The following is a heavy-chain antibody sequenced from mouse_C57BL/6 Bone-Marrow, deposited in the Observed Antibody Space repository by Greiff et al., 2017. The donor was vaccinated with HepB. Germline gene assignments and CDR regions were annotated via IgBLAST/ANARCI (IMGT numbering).Heavy chain of an antibody. D-gene: IGHD2-5*01. CDR3: ARSYYSNYGYAMDY. CDR2: INPNNGGT. CDR1: GYTFTDYN. Sequence: EVKLQQSGPELVKPGASVKMSCKASGYTFTDYNMHWVKQSHGKSLEWIGYINPNNGGTSYNQKFKGKATLTVNKSSSTAYMELRSLTSEDSAVYYCARSYYSNYGYAMDYWGQGTSVTVSS. V-gene: IGHV1-22*01. J-gene: IGHJ4*01.